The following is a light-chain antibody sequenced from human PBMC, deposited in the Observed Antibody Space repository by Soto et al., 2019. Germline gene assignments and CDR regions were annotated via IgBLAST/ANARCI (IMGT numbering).Light chain of an antibody. CDR2: AAS. Sequence: DIRLTQSRSFLSASVGDRVTITCGASQGISSYLAWYQQNPGKAPKLLIYAASTLQTGVPSRFSGSGSGTEFTLTISRLQPEDFATYYCQQLNSYPPYTFGQGTKLEIK. J-gene: IGKJ2*01. CDR1: QGISSY. V-gene: IGKV1-9*01. CDR3: QQLNSYPPYT.